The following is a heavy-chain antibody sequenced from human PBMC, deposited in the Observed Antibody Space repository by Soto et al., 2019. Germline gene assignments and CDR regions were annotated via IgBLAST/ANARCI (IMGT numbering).Heavy chain of an antibody. Sequence: PGGSMRLSCAASGCNFSNYGIRWIRKAPGKGLEWVAVISYDGSNKYYADSVKGRFTISRDNSKNTLYLQMNSLRAEDTAVYYCAKDLSSSSWGVDYWGQGTLVTVSS. CDR2: ISYDGSNK. J-gene: IGHJ4*02. V-gene: IGHV3-30*18. CDR3: AKDLSSSSWGVDY. CDR1: GCNFSNYG. D-gene: IGHD6-13*01.